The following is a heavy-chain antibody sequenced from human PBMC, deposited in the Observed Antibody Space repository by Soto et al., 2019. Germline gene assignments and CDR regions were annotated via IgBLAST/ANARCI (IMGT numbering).Heavy chain of an antibody. V-gene: IGHV3-48*03. Sequence: GGSLTLSCAASGFTFSSFEMNWFRQAPGKGLEWVSYINSGGTNRYYADSVKGRFTISRDDAKNSLFLQMNSLRSEDTAIYYCAKEGYDSGWYWDSWGQGALVTVSS. CDR1: GFTFSSFE. CDR3: AKEGYDSGWYWDS. CDR2: INSGGTNR. D-gene: IGHD6-19*01. J-gene: IGHJ4*02.